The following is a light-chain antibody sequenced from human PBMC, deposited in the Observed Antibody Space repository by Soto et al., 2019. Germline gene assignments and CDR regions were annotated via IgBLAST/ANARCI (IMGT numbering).Light chain of an antibody. CDR1: SSDVGGYNY. CDR2: EVS. CDR3: SPYTSTTAYV. J-gene: IGLJ1*01. V-gene: IGLV2-14*01. Sequence: QSVLTQPASVSGSPGQSISISCTGTSSDVGGYNYVSWYQLHPGKAPKLMVYEVSNRPSGVSNRFSGSKSGNTASLTISGLQAEDEADYYCSPYTSTTAYVFGTGTKVTV.